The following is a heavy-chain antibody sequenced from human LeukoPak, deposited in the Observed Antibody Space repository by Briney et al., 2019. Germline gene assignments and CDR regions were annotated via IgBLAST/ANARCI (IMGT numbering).Heavy chain of an antibody. CDR3: AREIFLHGLDY. Sequence: GGSLRLSCAASGFTFSSYAMSWVRQAPGKGLEWVSYISSSSSYTNYADSVKGRFTISRDNAKNSLYLQMNSLRAEDTAVYYCAREIFLHGLDYWGQGTLVTVSS. CDR2: ISSSSSYT. CDR1: GFTFSSYA. D-gene: IGHD3-3*01. J-gene: IGHJ4*02. V-gene: IGHV3-21*05.